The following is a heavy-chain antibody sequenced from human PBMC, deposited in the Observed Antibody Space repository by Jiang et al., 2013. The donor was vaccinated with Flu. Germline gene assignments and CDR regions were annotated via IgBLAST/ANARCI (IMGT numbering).Heavy chain of an antibody. J-gene: IGHJ4*02. D-gene: IGHD3-10*01. CDR3: ATYGSGRDAWFDY. V-gene: IGHV1-46*01. CDR2: IDPRGGST. Sequence: CKTSGYTFIKYYVHWVRQAPGQGFEWMAVIDPRGGSTTYSQKFQGRVTLTRDTSTSTAFMDLRSLRSDDTAVYYCATYGSGRDAWFDYWGQGTQV. CDR1: GYTFIKYY.